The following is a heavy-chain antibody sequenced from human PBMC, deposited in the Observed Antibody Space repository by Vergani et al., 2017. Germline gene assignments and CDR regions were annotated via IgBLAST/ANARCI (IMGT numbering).Heavy chain of an antibody. V-gene: IGHV1-18*01. D-gene: IGHD3-22*01. CDR1: GYTFTSYG. J-gene: IGHJ4*02. CDR2: ISAYNGNT. Sequence: QVQLVQSGAEVKKPGASVKVSCKASGYTFTSYGISWVRQAPGQGLEWMGWISAYNGNTNYAQKLQGRVTMTTDTSTSTAYMELRSLRSDDTAVYYCARAAGSALYYYDSSGYYLFDYWGQGTLVTVSS. CDR3: ARAAGSALYYYDSSGYYLFDY.